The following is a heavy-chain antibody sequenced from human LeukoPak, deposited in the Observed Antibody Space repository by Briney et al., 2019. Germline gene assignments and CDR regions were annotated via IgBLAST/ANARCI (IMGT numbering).Heavy chain of an antibody. Sequence: ASVKVSCKASGYTFTSYGISWVRQAPGQGLEWMGWISAYNGNTNYAQKLQGRVTMTTDTSTSTAYMELRSLRSDDTAVYYCARVQMVVVPAAKSWFDPWGQGTLVTVSS. V-gene: IGHV1-18*01. D-gene: IGHD2-2*01. J-gene: IGHJ5*02. CDR3: ARVQMVVVPAAKSWFDP. CDR1: GYTFTSYG. CDR2: ISAYNGNT.